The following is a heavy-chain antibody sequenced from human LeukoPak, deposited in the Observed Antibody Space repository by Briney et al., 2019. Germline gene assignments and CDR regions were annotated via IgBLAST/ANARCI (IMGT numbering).Heavy chain of an antibody. Sequence: GGSLRLSCAASGFTFSSYAMSWVCQAPGKGLEWVSAISGSGGSTYYADSVKGRFTISRDNSKNTLYLQMNSLRAEDTAVYYCAKGENNYYGSGSYYQHWGQGTLVTVSS. CDR3: AKGENNYYGSGSYYQH. V-gene: IGHV3-23*01. CDR1: GFTFSSYA. D-gene: IGHD3-10*01. J-gene: IGHJ1*01. CDR2: ISGSGGST.